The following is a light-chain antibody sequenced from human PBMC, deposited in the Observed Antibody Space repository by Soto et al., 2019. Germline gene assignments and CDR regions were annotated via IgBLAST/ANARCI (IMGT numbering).Light chain of an antibody. V-gene: IGKV3-20*01. CDR1: QNVRSNY. CDR3: QQFGTSPPT. Sequence: EIVLTQSPGTLSLSPGERATLSCRASQNVRSNYLAWYQQKPGQAPRLLMYDAPSRASGIPDRFSGSGSGTDFTLTISRLEPEYFAVYYCQQFGTSPPTFGQGTKVDVK. CDR2: DAP. J-gene: IGKJ1*01.